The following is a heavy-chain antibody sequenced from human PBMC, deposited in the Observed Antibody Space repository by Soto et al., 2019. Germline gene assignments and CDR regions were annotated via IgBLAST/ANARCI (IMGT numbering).Heavy chain of an antibody. D-gene: IGHD6-19*01. J-gene: IGHJ4*02. CDR2: ISGSGGST. CDR3: AKEPVAGTGGVEPHAL. Sequence: EVQLLESGGGLVQPGGSLRLCYAASGFTFSSYAMSWVRQAPGKGLEWVSAISGSGGSTYYADSVKGRFTISRDNSKNTLYLQMNSLRAEDTAVYYCAKEPVAGTGGVEPHALWGQGTLVTVSS. CDR1: GFTFSSYA. V-gene: IGHV3-23*01.